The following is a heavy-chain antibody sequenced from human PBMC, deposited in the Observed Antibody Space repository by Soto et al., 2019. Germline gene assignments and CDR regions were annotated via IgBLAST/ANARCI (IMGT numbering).Heavy chain of an antibody. CDR3: ARDSYTRY. Sequence: GGSLRLSCAASGFIVSTSYMSWVRQAPGKGLEWVSIIYNDGTTYYADSVKGRFTVSRDDSKSTLYLEILSLRAEDTAVYYCARDSYTRYWGPGTLVTVSS. D-gene: IGHD4-4*01. CDR2: IYNDGTT. CDR1: GFIVSTSY. J-gene: IGHJ4*02. V-gene: IGHV3-66*01.